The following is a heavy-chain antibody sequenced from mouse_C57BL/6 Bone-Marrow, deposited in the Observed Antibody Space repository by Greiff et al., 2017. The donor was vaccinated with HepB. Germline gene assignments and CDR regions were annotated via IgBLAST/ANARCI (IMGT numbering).Heavy chain of an antibody. CDR1: GYTFTSYG. CDR3: ARSYYYGRYFDV. D-gene: IGHD1-1*01. V-gene: IGHV1-81*01. J-gene: IGHJ1*03. CDR2: IYPRSGNT. Sequence: QVHVKQSGAELARPGASVKLSCKASGYTFTSYGISWVKQRTGQGLEWIGEIYPRSGNTYYNEKFKGKATLTADKSSSTAYMELRSLTSEDSAVYFCARSYYYGRYFDVWGTGTTVTVSS.